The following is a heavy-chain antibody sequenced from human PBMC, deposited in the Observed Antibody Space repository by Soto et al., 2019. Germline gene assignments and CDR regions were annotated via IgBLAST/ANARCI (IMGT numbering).Heavy chain of an antibody. J-gene: IGHJ6*03. CDR2: MNPNSGNT. Sequence: ASVKVSCKASGYTFTSYDINWVRQATGQGLEWMGWMNPNSGNTGYAQKFQGRVTMTRNTSISTAYMELSSLRSEDTAVYYCARVADCSSTSCYDAYYYYYYMYVWGKGTTVTVSS. V-gene: IGHV1-8*01. CDR1: GYTFTSYD. CDR3: ARVADCSSTSCYDAYYYYYYMYV. D-gene: IGHD2-2*01.